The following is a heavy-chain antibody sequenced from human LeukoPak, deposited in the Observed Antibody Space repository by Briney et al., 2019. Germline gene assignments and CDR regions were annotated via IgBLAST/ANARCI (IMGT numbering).Heavy chain of an antibody. J-gene: IGHJ4*02. Sequence: GGSLRLSCAAPGFTFTSYSMNWVRQAPVKGPEWVSTISGGGGSTYYADSVKGRFTISRDNSKNTLYLQVNSLRAEDTAVYYCAKGGKWDVTPFDYWGQGTLVTVSS. CDR2: ISGGGGST. CDR1: GFTFTSYS. CDR3: AKGGKWDVTPFDY. D-gene: IGHD1-26*01. V-gene: IGHV3-23*01.